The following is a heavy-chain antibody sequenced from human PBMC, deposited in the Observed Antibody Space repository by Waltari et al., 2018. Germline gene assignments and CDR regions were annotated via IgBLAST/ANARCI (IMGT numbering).Heavy chain of an antibody. Sequence: QVQLQQWGAGLLKPSETLSLTCAVYGGSFSGYYWSWIRQPPGKGLEWIGEINHSGSTNYNPSLKSRVTISVDTSKNQFSLKLSSVTAADTAVYYCARGTVYGDSDYWGQGTLVTDSS. J-gene: IGHJ4*02. CDR1: GGSFSGYY. D-gene: IGHD4-17*01. CDR2: INHSGST. CDR3: ARGTVYGDSDY. V-gene: IGHV4-34*01.